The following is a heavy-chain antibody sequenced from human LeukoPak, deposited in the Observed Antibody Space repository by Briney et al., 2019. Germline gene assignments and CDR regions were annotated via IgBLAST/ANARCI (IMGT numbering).Heavy chain of an antibody. CDR3: ARDRTALRYFDWSKVGGMDV. D-gene: IGHD3-9*01. Sequence: PSETLSLTCTVSGGSISRYYWSWIRQPPGKGLEWIGYIYYSGSTNYNPSLKSRVTISVDTSKNQFSLKLSSVTAADTAVYYCARDRTALRYFDWSKVGGMDVWGQGTTVTVSS. CDR1: GGSISRYY. J-gene: IGHJ6*02. CDR2: IYYSGST. V-gene: IGHV4-59*01.